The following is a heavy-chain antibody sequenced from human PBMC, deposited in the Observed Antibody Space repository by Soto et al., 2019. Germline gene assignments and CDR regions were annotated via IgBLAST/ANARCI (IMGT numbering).Heavy chain of an antibody. CDR1: GGSSSTSYC. J-gene: IGHJ4*02. D-gene: IGHD4-17*01. Sequence: SETLSLTGAVSGGSSSTSYCWSWVSQPPGKGLEWIGEIYHSGSTNYAPSLKSRVTMSLDKSKNQFSLQLSSVTAADTAVYYCARGGDYRFDYWGQGTLVTVSS. CDR2: IYHSGST. CDR3: ARGGDYRFDY. V-gene: IGHV4-4*02.